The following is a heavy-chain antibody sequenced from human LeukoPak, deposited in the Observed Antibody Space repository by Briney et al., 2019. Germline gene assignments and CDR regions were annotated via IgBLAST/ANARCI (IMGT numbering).Heavy chain of an antibody. CDR2: INPNSGGT. CDR3: ARHPGKVTNDWYFDL. V-gene: IGHV1-2*02. J-gene: IGHJ2*01. D-gene: IGHD4-23*01. CDR1: GYTFTGYY. Sequence: ASVKVSCKPSGYTFTGYYMRWVRQAPGQGLDWMGWINPNSGGTNYAQKFQGRVTMTRDTSITTAYMELSRLSSDDTAVYYCARHPGKVTNDWYFDLWGRGTLVTVSS.